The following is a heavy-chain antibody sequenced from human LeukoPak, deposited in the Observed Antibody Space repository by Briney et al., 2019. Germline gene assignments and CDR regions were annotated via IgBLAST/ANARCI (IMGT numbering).Heavy chain of an antibody. CDR3: AREGYCSSTSCYTARGFDY. J-gene: IGHJ4*02. CDR1: GGTFSSYA. V-gene: IGHV1-69*05. CDR2: IILIFGTA. D-gene: IGHD2-2*02. Sequence: SVKVSCKASGGTFSSYAISWVRQAPRQGLEWMGGIILIFGTANYAQKFQGRVTITTDESTSTAYMELSSLRSEDTAVYYCAREGYCSSTSCYTARGFDYWGQGTLVTVSS.